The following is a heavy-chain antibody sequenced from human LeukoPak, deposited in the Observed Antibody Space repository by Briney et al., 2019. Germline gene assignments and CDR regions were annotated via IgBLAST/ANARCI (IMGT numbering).Heavy chain of an antibody. Sequence: GGSLRLSCAGSGFTFSSYWMSWVRQAPGKGLEWVANIKQDGSEKYYVDSVKGRFTISRDNAKNSLYLQMNSLRAEDTAVYYCAELGITMIGGVWGKGTTVTISS. D-gene: IGHD3-10*02. V-gene: IGHV3-7*01. J-gene: IGHJ6*04. CDR1: GFTFSSYW. CDR3: AELGITMIGGV. CDR2: IKQDGSEK.